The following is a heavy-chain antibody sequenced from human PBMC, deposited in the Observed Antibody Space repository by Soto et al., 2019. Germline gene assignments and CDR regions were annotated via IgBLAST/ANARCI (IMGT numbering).Heavy chain of an antibody. CDR1: GFTFSSYS. V-gene: IGHV3-48*01. J-gene: IGHJ4*02. CDR2: ISSSSSTI. D-gene: IGHD3-10*01. CDR3: ASPAITMVRGVPFFDY. Sequence: GGSLRLSCAASGFTFSSYSMNWVRQAPGKGLEWVSYISSSSSTIYYADSVKGRFTISRDNAKNSLYLQMNSLRAEDTAVYYCASPAITMVRGVPFFDYWGQGTLVTVSS.